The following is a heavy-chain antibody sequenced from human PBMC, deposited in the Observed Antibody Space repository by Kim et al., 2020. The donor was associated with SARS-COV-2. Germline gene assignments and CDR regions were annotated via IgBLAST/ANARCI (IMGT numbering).Heavy chain of an antibody. J-gene: IGHJ3*02. Sequence: GGSLRLSCAASGFTFNTYAMSWVRQAPGKGLEWVSGISGSDGTTHYADSVKGRFTISRDNSKDMLYLQTNSLRVEDTAVYYCVKNYYHTSGYDAFDIWGQGTMVTVSS. CDR2: ISGSDGTT. D-gene: IGHD3-22*01. CDR1: GFTFNTYA. CDR3: VKNYYHTSGYDAFDI. V-gene: IGHV3-23*01.